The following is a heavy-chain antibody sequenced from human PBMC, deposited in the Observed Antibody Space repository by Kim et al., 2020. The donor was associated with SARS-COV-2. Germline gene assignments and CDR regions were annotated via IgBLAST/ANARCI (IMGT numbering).Heavy chain of an antibody. J-gene: IGHJ6*02. Sequence: GGSLRLSCAASGFTFSSYDMHWVRQATGKGLEWVSAIGTAGDTYYPGSVKGRFTISRENAKNSLYLQMNSLRAGDTAVYYCARSCGDYGVYGMDVRGQGTTVTVSS. V-gene: IGHV3-13*04. CDR1: GFTFSSYD. CDR2: IGTAGDT. D-gene: IGHD4-17*01. CDR3: ARSCGDYGVYGMDV.